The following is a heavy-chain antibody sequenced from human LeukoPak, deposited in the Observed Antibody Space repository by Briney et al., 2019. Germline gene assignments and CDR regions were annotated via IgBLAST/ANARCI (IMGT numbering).Heavy chain of an antibody. CDR1: GFTFRSYG. D-gene: IGHD5-12*01. CDR2: IRHDGSKK. Sequence: GGSLRLSCVGSGFTFRSYGMHWVRQAPGKGLEWVAFIRHDGSKKFYADSVKGRFTISRDNSQNTLYLQVDSLRVDDTAVYYCAKDSPPTSGWLPDYWGQGTLVTISS. J-gene: IGHJ4*02. CDR3: AKDSPPTSGWLPDY. V-gene: IGHV3-30*02.